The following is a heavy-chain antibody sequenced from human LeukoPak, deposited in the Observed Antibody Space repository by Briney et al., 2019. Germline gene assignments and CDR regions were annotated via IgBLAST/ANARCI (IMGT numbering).Heavy chain of an antibody. CDR3: ARYSGYEQSVDY. D-gene: IGHD5-12*01. CDR1: GYTFTSYD. V-gene: IGHV1-8*03. Sequence: GASVKVSCKASGYTFTSYDINWVRQAXGXGLEWMGWMNPNSGNTGYAQKFQGRVTITRXTSISTAYMELSSLRSEDTAVYYCARYSGYEQSVDYWGQGTLVTVSS. J-gene: IGHJ4*02. CDR2: MNPNSGNT.